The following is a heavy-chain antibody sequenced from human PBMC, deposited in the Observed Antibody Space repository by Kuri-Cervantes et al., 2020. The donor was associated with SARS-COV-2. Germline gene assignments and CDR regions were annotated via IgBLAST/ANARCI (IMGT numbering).Heavy chain of an antibody. J-gene: IGHJ6*03. V-gene: IGHV1-8*01. CDR1: GYTFTSYD. D-gene: IGHD2-2*01. CDR2: MNPNSGNT. CDR3: ARGLVVPAAMGRRRSEQKRYYYYMDV. Sequence: ASVKVSCKASGYTFTSYDINWVRQATGQGLEWMGWMNPNSGNTGYAQKFQGRVTMTRNTSISTAYMELSSLRSEDTAVYYCARGLVVPAAMGRRRSEQKRYYYYMDVWGKGTTVTVSS.